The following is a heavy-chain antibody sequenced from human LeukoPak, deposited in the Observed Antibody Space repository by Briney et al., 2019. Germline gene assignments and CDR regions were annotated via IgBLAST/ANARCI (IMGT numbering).Heavy chain of an antibody. CDR1: GFTFSGSA. D-gene: IGHD1-26*01. CDR2: IRSKANSYAT. CDR3: TRHPPGGSGSYSDY. Sequence: GGSLSLSCAASGFTFSGSAMHWVRQASGKGLEWVGRIRSKANSYATAYAASVKGRFTISRDDSKNTAYLQMNSLKTEDTAVYYCTRHPPGGSGSYSDYWGQGTLVTVSS. J-gene: IGHJ4*02. V-gene: IGHV3-73*01.